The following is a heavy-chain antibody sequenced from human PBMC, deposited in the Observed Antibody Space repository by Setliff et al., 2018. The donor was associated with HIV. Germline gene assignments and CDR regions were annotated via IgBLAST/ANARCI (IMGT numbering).Heavy chain of an antibody. V-gene: IGHV4-59*11. Sequence: PSETLSLTCTVSGDSINSHFWTWIRQSPRKGLEWIGYTSSTGAAWYNPSLKSRVTMSIDTSKIHFSLTLSSVSGADTALYFCARGGKRAFDIWGQGAMVTVSS. J-gene: IGHJ3*02. CDR1: GDSINSHF. CDR2: TSSTGAA. CDR3: ARGGKRAFDI.